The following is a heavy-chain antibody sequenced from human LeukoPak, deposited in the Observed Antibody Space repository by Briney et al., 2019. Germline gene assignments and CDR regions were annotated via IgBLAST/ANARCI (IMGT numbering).Heavy chain of an antibody. J-gene: IGHJ5*02. V-gene: IGHV3-23*01. Sequence: GGSLRLSCAASGFTFSSYAMSWVRQAPGKGLEWGSAISGSRSHPYYAASVQGRFTISRDNSKNTLYLQLNSLRAEDTAVYYCAKVGVVISYLGWFDPWGQGTLVTVSS. D-gene: IGHD3-3*01. CDR3: AKVGVVISYLGWFDP. CDR1: GFTFSSYA. CDR2: ISGSRSHP.